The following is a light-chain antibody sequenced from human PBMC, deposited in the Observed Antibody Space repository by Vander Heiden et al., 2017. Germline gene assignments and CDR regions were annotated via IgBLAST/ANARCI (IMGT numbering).Light chain of an antibody. J-gene: IGLJ2*01. CDR3: QSFDSGLRAVT. V-gene: IGLV1-40*01. CDR2: DNG. Sequence: QSLFTQPPSVSGAPAQSVTISCTGNSSNIGAGYDVQWYQQVAGAAPRLLVYDNGNRPSGVPDRFSGSKSGTSASLAITGLQAEDEADYYCQSFDSGLRAVTFGGGTTLTV. CDR1: SSNIGAGYD.